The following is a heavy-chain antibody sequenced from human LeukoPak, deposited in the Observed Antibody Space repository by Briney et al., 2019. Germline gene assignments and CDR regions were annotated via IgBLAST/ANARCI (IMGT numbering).Heavy chain of an antibody. J-gene: IGHJ6*02. Sequence: PGGSLRLSCAASGFTFSSYAMSWIRQPPGKGLEWIGYIYYSGSTNYNPSLKSRLTISLDTSQSQFSLRLSSVTAADTAVYYCARVHLGGSNAMDVWGQGTTVTVSS. V-gene: IGHV4-59*01. CDR3: ARVHLGGSNAMDV. CDR1: GFTFSSYA. CDR2: IYYSGST. D-gene: IGHD3-16*01.